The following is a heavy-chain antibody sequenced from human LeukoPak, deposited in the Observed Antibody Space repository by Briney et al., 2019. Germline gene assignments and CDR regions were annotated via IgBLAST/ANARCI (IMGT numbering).Heavy chain of an antibody. Sequence: GASVKVSCKVSGYTLTELSMHWVRQAPGKGLEWMGGFDPEDGETIYAQEFQGRVTITRDTSASTAYMELSSLRSEDMAVYYCARGEAHYYYMDVWGKGTTVTVSS. CDR2: FDPEDGET. D-gene: IGHD6-6*01. CDR1: GYTLTELS. CDR3: ARGEAHYYYMDV. V-gene: IGHV1-24*01. J-gene: IGHJ6*03.